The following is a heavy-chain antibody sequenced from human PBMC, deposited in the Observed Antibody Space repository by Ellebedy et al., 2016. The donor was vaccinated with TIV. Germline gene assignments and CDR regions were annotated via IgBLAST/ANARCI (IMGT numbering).Heavy chain of an antibody. D-gene: IGHD6-19*01. CDR2: IYPGDSDT. J-gene: IGHJ4*02. Sequence: GESLKISCKGSGYSFISYWIGWVRQMHGKGLEWMGYIYPGDSDTRYSPSFQGQVTISVDKSISTAYLPWSSLKASDTAIYYCARGDRGSGWYWDKWGQGTLVTVSS. CDR1: GYSFISYW. CDR3: ARGDRGSGWYWDK. V-gene: IGHV5-51*01.